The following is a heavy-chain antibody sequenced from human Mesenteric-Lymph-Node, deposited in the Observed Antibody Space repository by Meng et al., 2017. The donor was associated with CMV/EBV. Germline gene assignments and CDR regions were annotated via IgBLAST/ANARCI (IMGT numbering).Heavy chain of an antibody. CDR3: AREELLEYSTSSAANCFDP. CDR1: GYIFTGYY. J-gene: IGHJ5*02. CDR2: INPNSGGT. D-gene: IGHD2/OR15-2a*01. V-gene: IGHV1-2*02. Sequence: ASVKVSCKASGYIFTGYYMHWVRQVPGQGLEWMGWINPNSGGTNYVQKFQGRVTMTRDTSISTAYMELSRLRSDDTAVYYCAREELLEYSTSSAANCFDPWGQGTLVTVSS.